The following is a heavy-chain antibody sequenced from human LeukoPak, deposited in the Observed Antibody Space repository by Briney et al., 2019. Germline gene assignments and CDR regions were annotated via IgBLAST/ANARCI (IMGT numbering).Heavy chain of an antibody. J-gene: IGHJ4*02. V-gene: IGHV4-34*01. CDR3: ARGYSYYYDSSGYLY. D-gene: IGHD3-22*01. CDR1: GGSFSGDY. Sequence: PSETLSLTCAVYGGSFSGDYWSWIRQPPGKGLEWIGEINHSGSTNYNPSLKSRVTISVDTSKNQFSLKLSSVTAADTAVYYCARGYSYYYDSSGYLYWGQGTLVTVSS. CDR2: INHSGST.